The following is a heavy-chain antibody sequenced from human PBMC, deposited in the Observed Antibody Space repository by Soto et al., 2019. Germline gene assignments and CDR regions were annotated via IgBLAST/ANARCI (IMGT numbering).Heavy chain of an antibody. CDR1: GFTFSSYA. D-gene: IGHD6-6*01. Sequence: EVQLLESGGGLVQPGGSLRLSCAASGFTFSSYAMSGVRQAPGKGLEWVSTTSGRGGSTYYTDSVKGRLTISRDNSKNTLYLQMNRLRAEGTAVYYCAQGFWHLVGGFDYWGQGTLVTVSS. CDR3: AQGFWHLVGGFDY. V-gene: IGHV3-23*01. J-gene: IGHJ4*02. CDR2: TSGRGGST.